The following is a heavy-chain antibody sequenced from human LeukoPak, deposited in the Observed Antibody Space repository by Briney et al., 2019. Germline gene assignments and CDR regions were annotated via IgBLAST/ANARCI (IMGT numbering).Heavy chain of an antibody. CDR3: ASTTGLDD. D-gene: IGHD1-1*01. J-gene: IGHJ4*02. Sequence: ASVKVSCKACGYTFTEYYMHWVRQAPGQGLEGVGWINPNSGGTNYAQRFQGSVTMTRNTSSSTAYMELSRLRSDDTAMFYCASTTGLDDWGQGTLVTVSS. CDR1: GYTFTEYY. CDR2: INPNSGGT. V-gene: IGHV1-2*02.